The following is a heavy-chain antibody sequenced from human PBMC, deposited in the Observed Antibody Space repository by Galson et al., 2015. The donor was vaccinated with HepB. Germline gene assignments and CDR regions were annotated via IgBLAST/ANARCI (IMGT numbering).Heavy chain of an antibody. J-gene: IGHJ6*02. CDR2: ISPYNGNT. V-gene: IGHV1-18*01. D-gene: IGHD3-10*01. Sequence: QSGAEVKKPGASVKVSCKASGYTFINSGINWVRQAPGQGLERMGWISPYNGNTNYAQKLQGRVTMTADTSTSTAYMELRSLRSDDTAVYYCARLYYGSGTRNRMDVWGQGTTVTVSS. CDR1: GYTFINSG. CDR3: ARLYYGSGTRNRMDV.